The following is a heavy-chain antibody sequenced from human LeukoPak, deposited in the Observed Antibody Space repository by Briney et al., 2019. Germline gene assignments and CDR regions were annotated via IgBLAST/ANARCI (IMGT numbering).Heavy chain of an antibody. D-gene: IGHD3-10*01. CDR1: GFTFSSYA. CDR2: ISYDGSNK. Sequence: GGSLRLSCAASGFTFSSYAMHWVRQAPGKGLEWVAVISYDGSNKYYADSMKGRFTISRDNSKNTLYLQMNSLRAEDTAVYYCARAGASRAPKGMDVWGQGTTVTVSS. J-gene: IGHJ6*02. CDR3: ARAGASRAPKGMDV. V-gene: IGHV3-30*04.